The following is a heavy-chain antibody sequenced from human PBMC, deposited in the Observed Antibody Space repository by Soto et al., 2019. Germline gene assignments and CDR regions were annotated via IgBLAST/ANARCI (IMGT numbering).Heavy chain of an antibody. CDR1: GGSFSGYD. CDR3: ARGFRNRGSPFDP. Sequence: SETLSLTCAVYGGSFSGYDWSWIRQPPGKGLEWIGVSNHSGSTDYNPSLKSRVTISVDTSRNQFSLKLSSVTAADTAVYYCARGFRNRGSPFDPWGQGTLVT. D-gene: IGHD3-16*01. V-gene: IGHV4-34*01. J-gene: IGHJ5*02. CDR2: SNHSGST.